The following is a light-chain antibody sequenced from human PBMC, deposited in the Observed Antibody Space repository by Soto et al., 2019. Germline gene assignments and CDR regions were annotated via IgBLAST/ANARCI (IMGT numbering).Light chain of an antibody. Sequence: QSALTQPASVSGPPGQSITISCTGTSSDVGGYNYVSWYQQHPGKAPKLIIYDVGNRPSGVSNRFSGSKSGNTASLTISGLQAEDEADYYCSSYTTSSTQVFGTGTKLTVL. CDR1: SSDVGGYNY. V-gene: IGLV2-14*01. CDR2: DVG. J-gene: IGLJ1*01. CDR3: SSYTTSSTQV.